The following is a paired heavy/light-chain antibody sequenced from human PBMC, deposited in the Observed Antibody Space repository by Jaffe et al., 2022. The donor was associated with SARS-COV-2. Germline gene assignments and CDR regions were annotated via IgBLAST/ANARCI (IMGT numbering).Light chain of an antibody. V-gene: IGLV2-8*01. Sequence: QSALTQPPSASGSPGQSVTISCTGTSSDIGGYNYVSWYQQHPGKAPKLMIYEVSQRPSGVPDRFSGSKSGNTASLTVSGLQAEDEADYYCSSNTGTNNVIFGGGTKLTVL. CDR1: SSDIGGYNY. J-gene: IGLJ2*01. CDR3: SSNTGTNNVI. CDR2: EVS.
Heavy chain of an antibody. D-gene: IGHD3-10*01. CDR1: GFTFNTYW. V-gene: IGHV3-74*03. CDR3: AREWFYSGDY. Sequence: EVLLVESGGGLIQPGGSLRLSCAASGFTFNTYWMNWVRQAPGKGLVWVAHISADGSYIKYADSVKGRFTISRDNAKNTLYLQMNSLRAEDTAVYYCAREWFYSGDYWGQGTLVTVSS. CDR2: ISADGSYI. J-gene: IGHJ4*02.